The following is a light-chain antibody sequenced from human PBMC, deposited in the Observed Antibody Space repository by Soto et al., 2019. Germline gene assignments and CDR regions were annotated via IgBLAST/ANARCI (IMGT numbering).Light chain of an antibody. J-gene: IGLJ2*01. Sequence: QPVLTQPASVSGSPGQSITISCTGTSSDVGGYNYVSWYQQHPGKAPKLMIYDVSNRPSGVSNRFSGSKSGNTASLTISGLQAEDEADYYCSSYTSRSTLDVVFGGGTKLTVL. CDR1: SSDVGGYNY. CDR2: DVS. V-gene: IGLV2-14*01. CDR3: SSYTSRSTLDVV.